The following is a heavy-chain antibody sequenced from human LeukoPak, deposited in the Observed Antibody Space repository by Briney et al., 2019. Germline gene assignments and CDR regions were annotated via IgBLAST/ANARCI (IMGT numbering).Heavy chain of an antibody. CDR2: LSPDGGTI. J-gene: IGHJ4*02. CDR1: GFTFSSYW. V-gene: IGHV3-74*01. CDR3: ATAGQWRFDS. Sequence: GGSLRLSCVVSGFTFSSYWMHWVRQAPGKGLVWVSRLSPDGGTIDYSDSVRGRFTISRDNAKDTLYLQMNSLRVDDTAVYYCATAGQWRFDSWGLGTLVTVSS. D-gene: IGHD6-19*01.